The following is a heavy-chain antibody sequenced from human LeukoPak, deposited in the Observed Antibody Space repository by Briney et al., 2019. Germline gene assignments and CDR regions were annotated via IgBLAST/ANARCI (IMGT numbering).Heavy chain of an antibody. Sequence: SETLSLTCAVYGGSFSGYYWSWIRQPPGKGLEWIGEINHSGSTNYNPSLKSRVTISVDTSKNQFSLKLSSVTAADTAVYYCARGMQRWLQPLGYWGQGTLVTVSS. V-gene: IGHV4-34*01. CDR1: GGSFSGYY. J-gene: IGHJ4*02. D-gene: IGHD5-24*01. CDR3: ARGMQRWLQPLGY. CDR2: INHSGST.